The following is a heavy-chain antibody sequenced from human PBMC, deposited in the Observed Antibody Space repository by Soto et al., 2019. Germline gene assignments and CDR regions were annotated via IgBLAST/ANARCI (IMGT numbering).Heavy chain of an antibody. D-gene: IGHD3-3*01. J-gene: IGHJ4*02. CDR1: GFTFSNAW. Sequence: GGSLRLSCAASGFTFSNAWINWVRQAPGKGLEWVGRIKSKTDGGTPDYAAPVKGRFAISRDDSKNMVYLQMNSLKTEDTGIYYCAKGGSFGVVIIAFDYWGQGTLVTVSS. CDR3: AKGGSFGVVIIAFDY. CDR2: IKSKTDGGTP. V-gene: IGHV3-15*07.